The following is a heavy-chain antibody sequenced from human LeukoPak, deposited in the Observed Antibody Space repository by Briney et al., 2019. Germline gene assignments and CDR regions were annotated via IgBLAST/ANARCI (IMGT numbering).Heavy chain of an antibody. Sequence: GESLKISCKGSGYYFTNYWMACVRQMPGKGLEYMGFIYPGENNIRYSPPFQGQVTISADKSINTAYLQWNSLKASDPAMYYCARHITTSSTSSHFDSWGQGTLVTVSS. V-gene: IGHV5-51*01. CDR3: ARHITTSSTSSHFDS. J-gene: IGHJ4*02. CDR1: GYYFTNYW. D-gene: IGHD6-6*01. CDR2: IYPGENNI.